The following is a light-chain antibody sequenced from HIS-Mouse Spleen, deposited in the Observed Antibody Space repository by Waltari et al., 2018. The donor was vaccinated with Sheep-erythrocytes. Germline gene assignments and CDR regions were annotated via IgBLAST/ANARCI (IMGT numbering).Light chain of an antibody. Sequence: DIQMTQSPSSLSASVGDRVTITCRASQSISSYLNWYQQKPGKAPKLLIYAASSLQSGVPSRFSGSGSGTDFTLTISRLQPEDFAPYSCQQSYSTPYTFGQGTKLEIK. CDR3: QQSYSTPYT. CDR2: AAS. J-gene: IGKJ2*01. V-gene: IGKV1-39*01. CDR1: QSISSY.